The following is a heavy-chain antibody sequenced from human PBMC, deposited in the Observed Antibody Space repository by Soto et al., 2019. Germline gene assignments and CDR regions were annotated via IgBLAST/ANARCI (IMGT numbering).Heavy chain of an antibody. CDR1: GGSVSSGDYY. CDR2: IYYSGNT. J-gene: IGHJ5*02. CDR3: ARIPVDTSMIYWLDP. Sequence: KPSETLSLTCTVSGGSVSSGDYYWSRIRQPPGKGLEWIGYIYYSGNTNYNPSLKSRVIISVDTSKNLFSLKLTSVTAADTAVYYCARIPVDTSMIYWLDPWGQGTLVTVSS. D-gene: IGHD5-18*01. V-gene: IGHV4-61*08.